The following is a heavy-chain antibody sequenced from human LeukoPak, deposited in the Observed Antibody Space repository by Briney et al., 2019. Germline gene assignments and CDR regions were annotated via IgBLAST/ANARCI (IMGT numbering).Heavy chain of an antibody. CDR2: ISSNGGST. J-gene: IGHJ6*03. Sequence: GGSLRLSCAASGFLVSSYSMHWVRQAPGKGLEYVSAISSNGGSTYYANSVKGRFTISRDNSKNTLYLQMGSLRAEDMAVYYCARGDLAPYGSGLWYYMDVGGKGTTVTVSS. D-gene: IGHD3-10*01. CDR1: GFLVSSYS. CDR3: ARGDLAPYGSGLWYYMDV. V-gene: IGHV3-64*01.